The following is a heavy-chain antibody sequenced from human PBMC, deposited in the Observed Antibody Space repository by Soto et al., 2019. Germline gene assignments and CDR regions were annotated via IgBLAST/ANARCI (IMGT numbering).Heavy chain of an antibody. CDR3: ARESGRYCSGGSCYSVMVNNYYYYYMDV. V-gene: IGHV4-34*01. CDR2: INHSGST. J-gene: IGHJ6*03. CDR1: GGSFSCYY. Sequence: SETLSLTCAVYGGSFSCYYLSWIRQPPGKGLEWIGEINHSGSTNYNPSLKSRVTISVDTSKNQFSLKLSSVTAADTAVYYCARESGRYCSGGSCYSVMVNNYYYYYMDVWGKGTTVTVS. D-gene: IGHD2-15*01.